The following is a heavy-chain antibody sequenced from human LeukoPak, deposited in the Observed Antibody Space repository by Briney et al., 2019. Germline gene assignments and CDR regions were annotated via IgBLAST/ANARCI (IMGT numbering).Heavy chain of an antibody. CDR1: GFTFSNYW. Sequence: PGGSLRLSCAASGFTFSNYWMHWVRQAPGKGLVWVSRVHSDGYTTIYADSVQGRFTISRDNAKNQVYLQMNSLRAEDTALYYCATGIITAYEIWGQRTMVIVSS. CDR2: VHSDGYTT. D-gene: IGHD5-12*01. V-gene: IGHV3-74*01. CDR3: ATGIITAYEI. J-gene: IGHJ3*02.